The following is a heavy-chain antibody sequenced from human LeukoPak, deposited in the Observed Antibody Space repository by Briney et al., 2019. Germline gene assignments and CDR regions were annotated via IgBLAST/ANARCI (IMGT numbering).Heavy chain of an antibody. J-gene: IGHJ5*02. D-gene: IGHD6-13*01. V-gene: IGHV3-43D*04. CDR1: GFTFDDYA. Sequence: GRSLRLSCAASGFTFDDYAVHWVRQAPGKGLEWVSLISWDGGSTYYADSVKGRFTISRGNSKNSLYLQMNSLRAEDTALYYCAKDMGTGIAAAARFDPWGQGPLVTVSS. CDR3: AKDMGTGIAAAARFDP. CDR2: ISWDGGST.